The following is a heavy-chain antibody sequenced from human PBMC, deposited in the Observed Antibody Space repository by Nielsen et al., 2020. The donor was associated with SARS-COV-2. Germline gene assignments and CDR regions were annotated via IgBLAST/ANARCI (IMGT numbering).Heavy chain of an antibody. CDR3: ARILGYSYGFDY. CDR1: GFSLSTSGMC. V-gene: IGHV2-70*11. J-gene: IGHJ4*02. Sequence: SGPTLVQPPPTLTLTCTFSGFSLSTSGMCVSWIRQPPGKALEWLARIDWDDDKYYSTSLKTRLTISKDTSKNQVVLTMTNMDPVDTATYYCARILGYSYGFDYWGQGTLVTVSS. CDR2: IDWDDDK. D-gene: IGHD5-18*01.